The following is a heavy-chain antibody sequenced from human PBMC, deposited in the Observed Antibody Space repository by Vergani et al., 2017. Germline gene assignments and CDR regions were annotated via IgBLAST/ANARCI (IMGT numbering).Heavy chain of an antibody. J-gene: IGHJ4*02. CDR3: ARDRLPFGEFRPFDY. Sequence: EVQLVESGGGLVKPGGSLRLSCAASGFTFSSYSMNWVRQAPGKGLEWVSSISSSSSYIYYADSVKGRFTISSDNAKNSLYLQMNSLRAEDTAVYYCARDRLPFGEFRPFDYWGQGTLVTVSS. D-gene: IGHD3-10*01. V-gene: IGHV3-21*01. CDR1: GFTFSSYS. CDR2: ISSSSSYI.